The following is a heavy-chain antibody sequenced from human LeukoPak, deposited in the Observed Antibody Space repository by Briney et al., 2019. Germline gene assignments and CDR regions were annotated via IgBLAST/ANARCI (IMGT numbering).Heavy chain of an antibody. Sequence: EASVKVSCKASGYSFASYGIAWVRQAPGQGLEWMGWISAYNGNTDYAQKLQGRVTMTTDTSMNTAYMELRSLRSDDTAVYYCARDGYYDYWGQGTLVTVSS. CDR2: ISAYNGNT. CDR3: ARDGYYDY. V-gene: IGHV1-18*04. CDR1: GYSFASYG. J-gene: IGHJ4*02.